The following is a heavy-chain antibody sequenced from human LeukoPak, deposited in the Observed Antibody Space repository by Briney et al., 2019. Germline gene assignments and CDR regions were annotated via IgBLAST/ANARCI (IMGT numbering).Heavy chain of an antibody. Sequence: GRSLTLSCAASGFTFSSYAMNWVRQAPGKGLEWVSYISSSGSTIYYADSVKGRFTISRDNAKNSLYLQMNSLRAEDTAVYYCAELGITMIGGVWGKGTTVTISS. J-gene: IGHJ6*04. CDR2: ISSSGSTI. D-gene: IGHD3-10*02. V-gene: IGHV3-48*03. CDR3: AELGITMIGGV. CDR1: GFTFSSYA.